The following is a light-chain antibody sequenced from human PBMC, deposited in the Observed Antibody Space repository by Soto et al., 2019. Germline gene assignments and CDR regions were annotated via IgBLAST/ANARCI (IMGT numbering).Light chain of an antibody. J-gene: IGLJ2*01. CDR2: EVR. V-gene: IGLV2-14*01. CDR3: SSYTSTSTLVV. Sequence: QPVLTQPASVSGSPGQSITISCTGTSSDVGKYNYVSWYQQHPGKAPKLMVYEVRNRPSGVSNRFSGSKSGNTASLTISGLQAEDEADYYCSSYTSTSTLVVFGGGTKVTVL. CDR1: SSDVGKYNY.